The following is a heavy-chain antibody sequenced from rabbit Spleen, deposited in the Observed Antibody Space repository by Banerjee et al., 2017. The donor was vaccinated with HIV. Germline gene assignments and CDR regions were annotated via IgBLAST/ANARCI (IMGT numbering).Heavy chain of an antibody. D-gene: IGHD4-1*01. CDR1: GFSFSYNYY. CDR3: ARDSAGREDFNL. Sequence: QSLEESGGDLVKPGASLTLTCTASGFSFSYNYYMCWVRQAPGKGLEWIACIDVVRGGSTHYASWAKGRFTISQTSSTTVTLQVTSLTAADTATYFCARDSAGREDFNLWGPGTLVTVS. CDR2: IDVVRGGST. J-gene: IGHJ4*01. V-gene: IGHV1S40*01.